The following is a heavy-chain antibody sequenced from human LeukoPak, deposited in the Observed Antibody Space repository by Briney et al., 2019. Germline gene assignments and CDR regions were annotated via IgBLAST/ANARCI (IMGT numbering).Heavy chain of an antibody. CDR2: IYSGGST. CDR3: ARDDYYYGSGSYTGY. D-gene: IGHD3-10*01. J-gene: IGHJ4*02. V-gene: IGHV3-53*01. Sequence: GGSLRLSCAASGFTVRDNYMSWVRQAPGKGLEWVSVIYSGGSTYYADSVKGRFTISRDNAKNSLYLQMNSLRAEDTAVYYCARDDYYYGSGSYTGYWGQGTLVTVSS. CDR1: GFTVRDNY.